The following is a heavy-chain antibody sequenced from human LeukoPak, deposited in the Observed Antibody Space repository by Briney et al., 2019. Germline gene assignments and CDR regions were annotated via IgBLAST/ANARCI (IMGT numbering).Heavy chain of an antibody. CDR3: ARLSGYDWESSYDY. Sequence: SETLSLTCAVSGVSISISGDFWGWIRQPPGKGLEWIGYIYYSGSTNYNPSLKSRVTISVDTSKKQFSLKLSSVTAADTAVYYCARLSGYDWESSYDYWGQGTLVTVSS. D-gene: IGHD5-12*01. J-gene: IGHJ4*02. V-gene: IGHV4-61*08. CDR1: GVSISISGDF. CDR2: IYYSGST.